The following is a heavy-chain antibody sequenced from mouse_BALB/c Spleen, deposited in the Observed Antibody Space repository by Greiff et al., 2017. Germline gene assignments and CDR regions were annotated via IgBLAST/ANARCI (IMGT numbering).Heavy chain of an antibody. CDR1: GFTFSSYG. V-gene: IGHV5-6-3*01. J-gene: IGHJ2*01. CDR2: INSNGGST. Sequence: EVKLMESGGGLVQPGGSLKLSCAASGFTFSSYGMSWVRQTPDKRLELVATINSNGGSTYYPDSVKGRFTISRDNAKNTLYLQMSSLKSEDTAMYYCARWGYGYANYWGQGTTLTVSS. CDR3: ARWGYGYANY. D-gene: IGHD2-2*01.